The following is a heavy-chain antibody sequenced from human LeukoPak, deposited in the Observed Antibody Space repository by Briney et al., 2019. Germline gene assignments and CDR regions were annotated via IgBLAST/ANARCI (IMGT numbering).Heavy chain of an antibody. J-gene: IGHJ4*02. Sequence: GGSLRLSCAASGFTFSSYWMHWVRQAPGKGLVWVSRINSDGNSANYADSVKGRFTISRDNAKNTLYLQMNSLRAEDTAVYYCVRDYGSGSPFDYWGQGTLVTVSS. CDR1: GFTFSSYW. D-gene: IGHD3-10*01. V-gene: IGHV3-74*01. CDR3: VRDYGSGSPFDY. CDR2: INSDGNSA.